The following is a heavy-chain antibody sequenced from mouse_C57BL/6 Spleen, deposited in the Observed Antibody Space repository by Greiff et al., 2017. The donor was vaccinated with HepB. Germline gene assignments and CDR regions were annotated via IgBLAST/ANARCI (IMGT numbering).Heavy chain of an antibody. CDR3: ARPSYYHGSSYFDY. D-gene: IGHD1-1*01. Sequence: QVQLQQPGAELVKPGASVKMSCKASGYTFTSYWITWVKQRPGQGLEWIGDIYPGSGSTNYNEKFKSKATLTVDTSSSTAYMQISSLTSEDSAVYYCARPSYYHGSSYFDYWGQGTTLTVSS. CDR2: IYPGSGST. J-gene: IGHJ2*01. V-gene: IGHV1-55*01. CDR1: GYTFTSYW.